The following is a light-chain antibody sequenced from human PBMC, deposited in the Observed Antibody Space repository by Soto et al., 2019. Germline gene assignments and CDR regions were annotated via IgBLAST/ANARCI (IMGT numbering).Light chain of an antibody. J-gene: IGKJ2*01. V-gene: IGKV4-1*01. Sequence: DIVVTQSPDSLAVSLGQRATINCKSTKSVLSTSNNKNFLGWYQQKSGQPPNLLIYWASTRRSGVPDRFSGSGSGTDFTLTINDVQAEDLAVYYCHQDYDWPYTFGQGTRLDIK. CDR2: WAS. CDR3: HQDYDWPYT. CDR1: KSVLSTSNNKNF.